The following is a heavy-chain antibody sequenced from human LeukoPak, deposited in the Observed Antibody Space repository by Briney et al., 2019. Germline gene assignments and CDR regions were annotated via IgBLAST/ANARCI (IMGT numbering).Heavy chain of an antibody. CDR1: GGSFSGYY. J-gene: IGHJ4*02. CDR2: INHSGST. Sequence: PSETLSLTCAVYGGSFSGYYWSWIRQPPGKGLEWIGEINHSGSTNYNPSLKSRVTISVDTSKSQFSLKLSSVTAADTAVYYCAARVRYAAFDYWGQGTLVTVSS. CDR3: AARVRYAAFDY. D-gene: IGHD1-1*01. V-gene: IGHV4-34*01.